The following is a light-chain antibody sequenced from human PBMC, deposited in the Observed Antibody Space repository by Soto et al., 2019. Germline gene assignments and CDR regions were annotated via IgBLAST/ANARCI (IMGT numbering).Light chain of an antibody. CDR2: EVT. V-gene: IGLV2-8*01. CDR1: SSDVGGYDY. CDR3: SSYTGGSPSHV. J-gene: IGLJ1*01. Sequence: QSALTQPPAASGSPGRSVSLTCTGASSDVGGYDYVSRYQQYPGNARKLMIYEVTIRPSGVSDRFSGSKSGNTASLTVSGLQAEDEADYNCSSYTGGSPSHVFGTGTKVSVL.